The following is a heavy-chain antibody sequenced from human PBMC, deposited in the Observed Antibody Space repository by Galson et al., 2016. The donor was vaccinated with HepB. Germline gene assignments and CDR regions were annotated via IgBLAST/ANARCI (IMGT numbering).Heavy chain of an antibody. CDR1: GFTFSIYS. J-gene: IGHJ6*02. CDR3: ARDGRELVSHDYYSYMDV. CDR2: ISSSSTYI. Sequence: SLRLSCAASGFTFSIYSMNWVRQAPGKGLEWVSSISSSSTYIYYADSVNGRFTISRDNAKKSLFLQMNSQRAEDTAVYYCARDGRELVSHDYYSYMDVWGQGTTVTVSS. V-gene: IGHV3-21*01. D-gene: IGHD1-7*01.